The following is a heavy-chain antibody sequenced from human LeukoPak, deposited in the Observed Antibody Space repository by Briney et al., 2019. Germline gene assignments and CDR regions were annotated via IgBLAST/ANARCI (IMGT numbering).Heavy chain of an antibody. CDR1: GFTFSSYA. Sequence: GGSLRLSCAASGFTFSSYAMSWVRQAPGKGLEWVSAISGSGGSTYYADSVKGRFTISRDNSKNTLYLQMNSLRAEDTAVYYCASVPWDCSSTSCYIGYYFDYWGQGTLVTVSS. D-gene: IGHD2-2*02. CDR2: ISGSGGST. J-gene: IGHJ4*02. V-gene: IGHV3-23*01. CDR3: ASVPWDCSSTSCYIGYYFDY.